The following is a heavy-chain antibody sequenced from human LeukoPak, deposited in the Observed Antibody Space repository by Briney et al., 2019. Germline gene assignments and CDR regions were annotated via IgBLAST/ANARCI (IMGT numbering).Heavy chain of an antibody. Sequence: PGRSLRLSCAASGFTFSSYAMHWVRQAPGKGLEWVAVISYDGSNKYYADSVKGRFTISRDNSKNTLYLQMNSLRAEDTAVYYCAKDQSPFGGVIVIGSFDYWGQGTLVTVSS. V-gene: IGHV3-30-3*01. CDR1: GFTFSSYA. CDR2: ISYDGSNK. J-gene: IGHJ4*02. D-gene: IGHD3-16*02. CDR3: AKDQSPFGGVIVIGSFDY.